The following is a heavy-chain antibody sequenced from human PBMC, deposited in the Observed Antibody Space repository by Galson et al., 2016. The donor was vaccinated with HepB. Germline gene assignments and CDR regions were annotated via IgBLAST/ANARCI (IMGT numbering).Heavy chain of an antibody. J-gene: IGHJ4*02. CDR2: ISPRNGNT. CDR3: ARAPYSGDYEIFDN. V-gene: IGHV1-18*01. CDR1: GGTFSSYA. Sequence: SVKVSCKASGGTFSSYAISWVRQAPGQGLEWMGWISPRNGNTKYAEAFHGRVTMTVDTSTDTAYVELRHLKSDDTAMYYCARAPYSGDYEIFDNWGQGTQVTVSS. D-gene: IGHD4-17*01.